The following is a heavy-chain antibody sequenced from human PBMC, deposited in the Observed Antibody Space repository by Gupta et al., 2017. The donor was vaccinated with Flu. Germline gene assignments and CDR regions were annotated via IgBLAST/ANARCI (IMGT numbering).Heavy chain of an antibody. V-gene: IGHV3-30*18. CDR2: MTYDAERE. Sequence: QVRLIESGGGVVQPGGSLRLSCEASGFTFSRTGMNWVRQSPGKGLEWVAAMTYDAEREVLAESVKGRGTVSRDNSKNTVFLQMSGLRPEETAIYYCAKDLIEVFNYEGSGSAFDAWGPGTTVTVSS. CDR3: AKDLIEVFNYEGSGSAFDA. D-gene: IGHD3-10*01. CDR1: GFTFSRTG. J-gene: IGHJ3*01.